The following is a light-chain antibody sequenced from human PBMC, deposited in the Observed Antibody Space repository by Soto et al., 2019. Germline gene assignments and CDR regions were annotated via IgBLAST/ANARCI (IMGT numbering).Light chain of an antibody. J-gene: IGKJ1*01. Sequence: EIVLTQSPGTLSLSPGERATLSRRASQSVRSSYLAWYQQKPGQAPRLLIYGASSRATGIPDRFSGSGSGADFTLTISRLEPEDFAVYYCQQYGTSHTFGQGTKVEIK. CDR2: GAS. CDR3: QQYGTSHT. V-gene: IGKV3-20*01. CDR1: QSVRSSY.